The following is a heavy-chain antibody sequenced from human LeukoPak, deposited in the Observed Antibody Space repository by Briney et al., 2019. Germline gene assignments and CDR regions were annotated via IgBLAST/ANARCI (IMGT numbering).Heavy chain of an antibody. V-gene: IGHV4-30-4*08. D-gene: IGHD4-11*01. CDR1: GGSISSGDYY. Sequence: SETLSLTCTVSGGSISSGDYYWNWIRQPPGKGLEWIGYIYYSGSTYYNPSLKSRVTISVDTSKNQLSLKLSSVTAADTAVYYCASYSIPRGYYHYYMDVWGKGTTVTVSS. J-gene: IGHJ6*03. CDR3: ASYSIPRGYYHYYMDV. CDR2: IYYSGST.